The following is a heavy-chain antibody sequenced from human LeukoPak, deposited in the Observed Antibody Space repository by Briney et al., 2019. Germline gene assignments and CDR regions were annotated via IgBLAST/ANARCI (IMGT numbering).Heavy chain of an antibody. J-gene: IGHJ4*02. CDR3: ARMLRSRFFEYFDY. V-gene: IGHV4-39*01. D-gene: IGHD3-3*01. CDR2: IYYSGST. Sequence: SETLSLTCTVSGGSISSSSYYWGWVRQPPGRGLEWVGSIYYSGSTYYNPSLKSRVTISVHTSKTPFSLKLSSVTAADTAVYYCARMLRSRFFEYFDYWGQGTLVTVSS. CDR1: GGSISSSSYY.